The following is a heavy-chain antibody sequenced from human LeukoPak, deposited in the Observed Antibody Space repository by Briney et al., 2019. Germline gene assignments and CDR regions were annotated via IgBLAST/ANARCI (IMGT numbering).Heavy chain of an antibody. V-gene: IGHV3-30*18. CDR1: GFTFSSYG. CDR3: AKGPYCGGDCYFPDY. CDR2: ISYDGSNK. D-gene: IGHD2-21*02. Sequence: PGRSLRLPCAASGFTFSSYGMHWVRLAPGKGLEWVAVISYDGSNKYYADSVKGRFTISRDNSKNTLYLQMNSLRAEDTAVYYCAKGPYCGGDCYFPDYWGQGTLVTVSS. J-gene: IGHJ4*02.